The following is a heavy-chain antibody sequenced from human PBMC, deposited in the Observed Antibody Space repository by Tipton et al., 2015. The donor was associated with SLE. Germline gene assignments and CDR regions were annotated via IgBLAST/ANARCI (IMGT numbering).Heavy chain of an antibody. Sequence: TLSLTCTVSGGSISSYYWSWIRQPPGKGLEWIGYLYYTGITNYNPSLKSRVTISVDTSNNQFSLRLSSVTAADTAVYYCARGVSGYFHYCYMDVWGKGTTATISS. V-gene: IGHV4-59*12. CDR1: GGSISSYY. CDR3: ARGVSGYFHYCYMDV. D-gene: IGHD3-10*01. CDR2: LYYTGIT. J-gene: IGHJ6*03.